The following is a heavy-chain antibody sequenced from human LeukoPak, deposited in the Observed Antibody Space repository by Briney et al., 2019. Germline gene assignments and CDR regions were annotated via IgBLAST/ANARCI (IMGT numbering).Heavy chain of an antibody. Sequence: SETLSLTCAVYGGSFSGYYWSWIRQPPGKGLEWIGEINHSGSTNYNPSLKSRVTISVDTSKNQFSLKLSSVTAADTAVYYCARGEMAYSYWGQGTLVTVSS. CDR3: ARGEMAYSY. V-gene: IGHV4-34*01. CDR1: GGSFSGYY. D-gene: IGHD5-24*01. J-gene: IGHJ4*02. CDR2: INHSGST.